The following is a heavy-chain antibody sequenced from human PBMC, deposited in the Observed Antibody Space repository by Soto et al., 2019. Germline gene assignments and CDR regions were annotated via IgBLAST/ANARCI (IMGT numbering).Heavy chain of an antibody. Sequence: EVQLLESGGGLVQPGGSLRLSCAASGFTFSTYAMSWVRQAPGKGLEWVSGISATTGRTYYTDSVKGRFTTSRDNSKNTLYLQMNSLRAEDTAVYYCAVRPPTLKDYWGQGTLVTVSS. CDR1: GFTFSTYA. J-gene: IGHJ4*02. CDR3: AVRPPTLKDY. CDR2: ISATTGRT. V-gene: IGHV3-23*01.